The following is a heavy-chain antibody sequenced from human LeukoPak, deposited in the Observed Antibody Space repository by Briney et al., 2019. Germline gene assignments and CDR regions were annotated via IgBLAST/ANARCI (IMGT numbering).Heavy chain of an antibody. CDR3: ARSSTSRGGYYYFIDY. V-gene: IGHV1-69*05. J-gene: IGHJ4*02. CDR2: IIPMYGTV. CDR1: GGTFSSYA. Sequence: GSSLKVSCKASGGTFSSYAISWVRQAPGQGPEWMGGIIPMYGTVNSAQRFQGRVTITTDESTSTAYMELSNLRSEDTAVYYCARSSTSRGGYYYFIDYWGQGTLVAVSS. D-gene: IGHD3-22*01.